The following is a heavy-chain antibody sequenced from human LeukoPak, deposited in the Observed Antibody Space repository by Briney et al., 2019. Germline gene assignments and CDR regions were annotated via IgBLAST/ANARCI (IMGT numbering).Heavy chain of an antibody. D-gene: IGHD3-10*01. CDR1: GGSFSGYY. CDR2: INHSGST. Sequence: PSETLSLTCAVYGGSFSGYYWSWIRQPPGKGLEWIGEINHSGSTNYNPSLKSRVTISVDTSKNQFSLKLSSVTAADTAVYYCARDMDAYYGSGSYYILDPWGQGTLVTVSS. V-gene: IGHV4-34*01. J-gene: IGHJ5*02. CDR3: ARDMDAYYGSGSYYILDP.